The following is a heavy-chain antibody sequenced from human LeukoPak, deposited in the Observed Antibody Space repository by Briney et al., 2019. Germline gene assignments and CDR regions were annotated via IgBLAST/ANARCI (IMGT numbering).Heavy chain of an antibody. CDR2: ISGSGGST. D-gene: IGHD3-3*01. J-gene: IGHJ4*02. CDR3: AKDPRDYDFWSGYLF. CDR1: GFTFSSYA. V-gene: IGHV3-23*01. Sequence: PGGSLRLSCAASGFTFSSYAMSWVRQAPGKGLEWVSAISGSGGSTYYADSVKGRFTISRDNSKNTLYLQMNSLRAEDTAVYYCAKDPRDYDFWSGYLFWGQGTLVTVSS.